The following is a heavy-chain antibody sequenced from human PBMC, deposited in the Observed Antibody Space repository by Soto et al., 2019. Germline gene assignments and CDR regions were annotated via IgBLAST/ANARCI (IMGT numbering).Heavy chain of an antibody. J-gene: IGHJ6*03. CDR3: AGTTSHYWYYMDV. CDR1: GDSVSSNSAA. Sequence: QVQLQESGPGLVKPSQTLSLTCVISGDSVSSNSAAWNWIRQSPSRGLEWLARTYYRTRWYYDYAVSVRSRITVKPDTSKNQFSLQLTSVTPEDTAVYYCAGTTSHYWYYMDVWGKGTTVTVSS. CDR2: TYYRTRWYY. V-gene: IGHV6-1*01. D-gene: IGHD1-7*01.